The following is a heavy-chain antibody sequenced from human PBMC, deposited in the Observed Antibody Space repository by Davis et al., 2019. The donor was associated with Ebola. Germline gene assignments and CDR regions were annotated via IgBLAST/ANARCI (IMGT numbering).Heavy chain of an antibody. CDR3: ARGPYGSGSYFDNYYYGMDV. J-gene: IGHJ6*02. V-gene: IGHV4-39*07. CDR1: GCSISSSSYY. Sequence: MPSETLSLTCTASGCSISSSSYYWGWIRQPPGRGLEWIGSTYYSGSTYYNPSLKSRVTISVDTSKNQFSLKLSSVTAADTAVFYCARGPYGSGSYFDNYYYGMDVWGQGTTVTVSS. D-gene: IGHD3-10*01. CDR2: TYYSGST.